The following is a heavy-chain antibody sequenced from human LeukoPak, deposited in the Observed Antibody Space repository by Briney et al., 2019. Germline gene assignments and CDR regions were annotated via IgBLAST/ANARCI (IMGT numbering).Heavy chain of an antibody. Sequence: GGSLRLSCAASGFTFSSYEMNWVRQAPGKGLEWVSYTSSSGSTIYYADSVKGRFTISRDNAKKSLYLQMNSLRAEDTAVYYCARVPTVGSGGYRFDYWGQGTLVTVSS. CDR2: TSSSGSTI. V-gene: IGHV3-48*03. D-gene: IGHD2-15*01. CDR1: GFTFSSYE. J-gene: IGHJ4*02. CDR3: ARVPTVGSGGYRFDY.